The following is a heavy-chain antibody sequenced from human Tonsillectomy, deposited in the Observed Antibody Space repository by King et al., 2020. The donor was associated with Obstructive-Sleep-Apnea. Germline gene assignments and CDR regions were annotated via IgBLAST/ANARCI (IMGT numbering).Heavy chain of an antibody. CDR3: ARDRGMVRGVYDS. V-gene: IGHV3-48*04. Sequence: VQLVESGGGLVQPGGSLRLSCAASGFTFSSSSRNWVRQAPGKGLEWISYISSNSNTIYYADSVKGRITISRDNAKNSLYRQMNSLRAEDPAVYYCARDRGMVRGVYDSWGQGTLVTVSS. D-gene: IGHD3-10*01. CDR2: ISSNSNTI. J-gene: IGHJ4*02. CDR1: GFTFSSSS.